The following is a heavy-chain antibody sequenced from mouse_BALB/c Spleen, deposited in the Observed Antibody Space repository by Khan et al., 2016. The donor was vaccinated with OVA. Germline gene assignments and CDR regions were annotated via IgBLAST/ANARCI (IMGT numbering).Heavy chain of an antibody. CDR2: INTHSGVP. CDR3: ARGGASYYRNDVGAMVY. V-gene: IGHV9-4*02. D-gene: IGHD2-14*01. CDR1: GYTFTTAG. Sequence: QIQLVQSGPELKKPGETVRISCKASGYTFTTAGIQWVQQMPGKGLKWIGWINTHSGVPKYAEDFKGRFAFSLEISVNTAYLQITNLKTEDTATYFCARGGASYYRNDVGAMVYWGQGTSVSVAS. J-gene: IGHJ4*01.